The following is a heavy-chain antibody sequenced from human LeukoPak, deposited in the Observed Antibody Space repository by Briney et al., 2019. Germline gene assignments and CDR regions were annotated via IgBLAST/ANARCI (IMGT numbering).Heavy chain of an antibody. Sequence: GGSLRLSCAASGFTFNSYAMSWVRQAPGKGLEWVSAISGSGGSTYYADSVKGRFTISRDNSKNTLYLQMNSLRAEDTAVYYCAKSRGYSYGPLDYWGQGTLVTVSS. V-gene: IGHV3-23*01. CDR2: ISGSGGST. J-gene: IGHJ4*02. CDR1: GFTFNSYA. D-gene: IGHD5-18*01. CDR3: AKSRGYSYGPLDY.